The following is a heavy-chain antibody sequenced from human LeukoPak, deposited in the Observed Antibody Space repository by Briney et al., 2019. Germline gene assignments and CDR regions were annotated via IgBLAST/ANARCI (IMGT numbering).Heavy chain of an antibody. CDR3: ANSILTGYYKHYYMDV. CDR2: ISGSGGST. J-gene: IGHJ6*03. V-gene: IGHV3-23*01. CDR1: GFTFSSYA. Sequence: GGSLRLSCAASGFTFSSYAMSWVRQAPGKGLEWVSAISGSGGSTYYADSVKGRFTISRDNSTNTLYLQMNSLRAEDTAVYYCANSILTGYYKHYYMDVWGKGTTVTVSS. D-gene: IGHD3-9*01.